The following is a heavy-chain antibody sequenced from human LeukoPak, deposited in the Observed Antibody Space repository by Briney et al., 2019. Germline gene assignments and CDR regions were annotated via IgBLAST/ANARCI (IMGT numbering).Heavy chain of an antibody. CDR2: IYYSGST. J-gene: IGHJ4*02. V-gene: IGHV4-30-4*01. D-gene: IGHD3-3*01. CDR3: ASLPRSGFPYYLDC. CDR1: GGSISNHDYY. Sequence: PSETLSLTCTVSGGSISNHDYYWSWIRQPPGKGLEWIGYIYYSGSTYYNPSLKSRVTISVDTSKNQLSLRLSPAAAADTAVYYCASLPRSGFPYYLDCWGQGTLVTVSS.